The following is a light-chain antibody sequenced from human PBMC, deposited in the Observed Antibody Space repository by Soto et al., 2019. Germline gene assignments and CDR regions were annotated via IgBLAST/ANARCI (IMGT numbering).Light chain of an antibody. Sequence: QSALTQPASVSGSPGQSITISCTGTSSDVGSYNLVSWYQQHPGKAPKLMIYEGSKRPSGVSNRVSGSKSGNTASLTIYGLHSEDEADYYCCSYACSSTVYVFGTGTKVTVL. CDR2: EGS. CDR1: SSDVGSYNL. CDR3: CSYACSSTVYV. V-gene: IGLV2-23*01. J-gene: IGLJ1*01.